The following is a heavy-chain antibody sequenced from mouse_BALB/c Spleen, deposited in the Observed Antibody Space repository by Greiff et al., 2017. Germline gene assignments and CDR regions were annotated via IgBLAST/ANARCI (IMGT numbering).Heavy chain of an antibody. D-gene: IGHD1-1*01. Sequence: QVQLKQSGPSLVQPSQSLSITCTVSGFSLTSYGVHWVRQSPGKGLEWLGVIWRGGSTDYNAAFMSRLSITKDNSKSQVFFKMNSLQADDTAIYYCAKNGAYYGSPYWYFDVWGAGTTVTVSS. CDR1: GFSLTSYG. CDR3: AKNGAYYGSPYWYFDV. V-gene: IGHV2-5-1*01. CDR2: IWRGGST. J-gene: IGHJ1*01.